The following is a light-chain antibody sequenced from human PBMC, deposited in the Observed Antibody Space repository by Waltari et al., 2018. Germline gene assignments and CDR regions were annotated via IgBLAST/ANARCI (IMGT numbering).Light chain of an antibody. CDR2: GKD. V-gene: IGLV3-19*01. J-gene: IGLJ2*01. CDR1: SLRRYD. CDR3: SSRDSTGNQVI. Sequence: SSELTQDPAVSVALGQTVRITCQGDSLRRYDANWFQQKPGQAPVLVIHGKDYRPSGIPDRFSGSTSGNTVSLTITGAQAEDEGDYYCSSRDSTGNQVIFGGGTKLTVL.